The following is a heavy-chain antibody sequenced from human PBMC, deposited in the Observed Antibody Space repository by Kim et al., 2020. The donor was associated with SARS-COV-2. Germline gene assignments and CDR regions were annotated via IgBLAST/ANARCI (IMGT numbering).Heavy chain of an antibody. V-gene: IGHV1-69*04. D-gene: IGHD1-26*01. Sequence: SVKVSCKASGGTFSSYAISWVRQAPGQGLEWMGRIIPILGIANYAQKFQGRVTITADKSTSTAYMELSSLRSEDTAVYYCARDGVPGATSFYYYYYGMDVWGQGTTVTVSS. CDR3: ARDGVPGATSFYYYYYGMDV. CDR1: GGTFSSYA. J-gene: IGHJ6*02. CDR2: IIPILGIA.